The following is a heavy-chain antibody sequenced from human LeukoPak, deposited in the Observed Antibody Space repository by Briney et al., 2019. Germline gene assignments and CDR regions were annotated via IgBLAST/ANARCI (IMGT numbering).Heavy chain of an antibody. CDR1: GFTFSDSW. V-gene: IGHV3-7*01. D-gene: IGHD3-16*01. CDR2: MNQDGSEK. CDR3: ATYTHWVAGDV. Sequence: GGSLRLSCAASGFTFSDSWMSWVRQDPGKGLEWVAIMNQDGSEKDYVDSVKGRFTISRDNARNSLYLQMGSLRAEDTAVYYCATYTHWVAGDVWGQGTTVTVSS. J-gene: IGHJ6*02.